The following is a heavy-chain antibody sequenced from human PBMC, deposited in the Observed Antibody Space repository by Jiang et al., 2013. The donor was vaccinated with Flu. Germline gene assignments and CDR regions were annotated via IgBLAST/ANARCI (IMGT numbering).Heavy chain of an antibody. V-gene: IGHV1-69*01. Sequence: QAPRTRASXVGGRVIATSPTTKYAQKFQGRVTITAEESTSTVYMELSGLRSEDTAMYYCARPVTYYDVWGGYPPFDFWGQGTLLTVSS. CDR2: VIATSPTT. J-gene: IGHJ4*02. D-gene: IGHD3-3*01. CDR3: ARPVTYYDVWGGYPPFDF.